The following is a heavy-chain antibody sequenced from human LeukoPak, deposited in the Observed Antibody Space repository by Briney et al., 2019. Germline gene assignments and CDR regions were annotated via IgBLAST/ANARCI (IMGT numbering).Heavy chain of an antibody. D-gene: IGHD2-15*01. CDR3: ARGYCSGGSCYSYYYYNYMDA. CDR1: GGSISSGSYY. CDR2: IYTSGST. Sequence: PSETLSLTCTVSGGSISSGSYYWSWIRQPAGKGLEWIGRIYTSGSTNYNPSLKSRVTISVDTSKNQFSLKLSSVTAADTAVYYCARGYCSGGSCYSYYYYNYMDAWGKGTTVTVSS. V-gene: IGHV4-61*02. J-gene: IGHJ6*03.